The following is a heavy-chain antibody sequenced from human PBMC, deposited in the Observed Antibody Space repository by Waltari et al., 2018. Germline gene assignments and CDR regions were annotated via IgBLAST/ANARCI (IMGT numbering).Heavy chain of an antibody. CDR1: GYTFSNYG. CDR2: IRGYNGDT. CDR3: ARLYDSSAYYNTYLDP. D-gene: IGHD3-22*01. V-gene: IGHV1-18*01. J-gene: IGHJ5*02. Sequence: QVQLVQSGAEVRKPGASVKVSCKASGYTFSNYGIAWVRPAPVQGLEWMGWIRGYNGDTKDAREFEGRLTVTTNTSTNTAHMELRSLRSDDTAVYYCARLYDSSAYYNTYLDPWGQGALVTVSS.